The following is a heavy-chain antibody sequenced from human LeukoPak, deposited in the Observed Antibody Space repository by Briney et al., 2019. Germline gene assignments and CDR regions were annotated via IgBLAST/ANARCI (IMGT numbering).Heavy chain of an antibody. CDR3: ARDSALGTGTTLLVEYYFDY. J-gene: IGHJ4*02. V-gene: IGHV1-69*04. CDR1: GYTFTGQY. D-gene: IGHD1-7*01. CDR2: IIPILGIA. Sequence: ASVKVSCKTSGYTFTGQYLHWVRQAPGQGLEWMGRIIPILGIANYAQKFQGRVTITADKSTSTAYMELSSLRSEDTAVYYCARDSALGTGTTLLVEYYFDYWGQGTLVTVSS.